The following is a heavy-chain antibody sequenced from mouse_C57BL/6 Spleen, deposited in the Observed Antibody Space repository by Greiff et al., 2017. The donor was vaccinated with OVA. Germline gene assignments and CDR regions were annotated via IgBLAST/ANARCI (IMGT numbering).Heavy chain of an antibody. CDR3: TGVYDGYLAD. CDR1: GFNIKDYY. Sequence: VQLQQSGAELVRPGASVKLSCTASGFNIKDYYMHWVKQRPEQGLEWIGRIDPEDGDTEYAPKFQGKATMTADTSSNPAYLQLSSLTSEDTAVYYCTGVYDGYLADWGQGTTLTVSS. V-gene: IGHV14-1*01. CDR2: IDPEDGDT. J-gene: IGHJ2*01. D-gene: IGHD2-3*01.